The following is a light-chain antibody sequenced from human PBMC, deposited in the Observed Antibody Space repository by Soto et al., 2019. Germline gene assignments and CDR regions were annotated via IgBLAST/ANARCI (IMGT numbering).Light chain of an antibody. CDR2: EVS. CDR1: SSDVGGYNY. V-gene: IGLV2-14*01. CDR3: SSYTSSSTVVV. Sequence: QSALTQPASVSGSPGQSITISCTGTSSDVGGYNYVSWYQQHPGKAPKLMIYEVSNRPSGVSNRFSGSKSGNTAALTISGLQAADEADYYCSSYTSSSTVVVFGGGTKLTVL. J-gene: IGLJ2*01.